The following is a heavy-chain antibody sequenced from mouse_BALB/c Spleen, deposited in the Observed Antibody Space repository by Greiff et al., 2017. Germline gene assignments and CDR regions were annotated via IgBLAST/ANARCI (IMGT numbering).Heavy chain of an antibody. D-gene: IGHD2-1*01. CDR2: INPSNGGT. CDR3: TRCYGNSKAFDY. CDR1: GYTFTSYY. J-gene: IGHJ2*01. V-gene: IGHV1S81*02. Sequence: VQLHQSGAELVKPGASVKLSCKASGYTFTSYYMYWVKQRPGQGLEWIGEINPSNGGTNFNEKFKSKATLTVDKSSSTAYMQLSSLTSEDSAVYYCTRCYGNSKAFDYWGQGTTLTVSA.